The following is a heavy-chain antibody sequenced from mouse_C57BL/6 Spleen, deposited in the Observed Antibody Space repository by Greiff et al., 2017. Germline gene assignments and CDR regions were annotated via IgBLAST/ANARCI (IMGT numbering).Heavy chain of an antibody. D-gene: IGHD2-1*01. CDR2: IDPSDSYT. V-gene: IGHV1-59*01. J-gene: IGHJ3*01. CDR1: GYTFTSYW. CDR3: ARSGGNYSAWFAY. Sequence: QVQLQQPGAELVRPGTSVKLSCKASGYTFTSYWMHWVKQRPGQGLAWIGVIDPSDSYTNYNQKFKGKATLTVDTSSSTAYMQLSSRTSEDSAVYYCARSGGNYSAWFAYWGQGTLVTVSA.